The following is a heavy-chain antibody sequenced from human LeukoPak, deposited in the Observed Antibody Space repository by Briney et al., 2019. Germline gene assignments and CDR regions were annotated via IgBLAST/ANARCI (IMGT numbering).Heavy chain of an antibody. V-gene: IGHV3-30*18. CDR1: GFTFSSYG. CDR2: ISYDGSNK. CDR3: AKDRATIFGVVIIAYYYYGMDV. J-gene: IGHJ6*02. Sequence: GRSLRLSCAASGFTFSSYGMHWVRQAPGKGLEWEAVISYDGSNKYYADSVKGRFTISRDNSKNTLYLQMNSLRAEDTAVYYCAKDRATIFGVVIIAYYYYGMDVWGQGTTVTVSS. D-gene: IGHD3-3*01.